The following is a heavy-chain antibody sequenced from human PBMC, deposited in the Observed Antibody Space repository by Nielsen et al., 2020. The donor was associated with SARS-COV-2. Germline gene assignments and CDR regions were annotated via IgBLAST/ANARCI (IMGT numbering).Heavy chain of an antibody. CDR3: AREDLYYYGSGSYI. D-gene: IGHD3-10*01. CDR2: IWYDGSNK. Sequence: GESLKISCAASGFTFSSYGMHWVRQAPGKGLEWVAVIWYDGSNKYYADSVKGRFTISRDNAKNTLYLQMNSLRAEDTAVYYCAREDLYYYGSGSYIWGQGTLVTVSS. CDR1: GFTFSSYG. V-gene: IGHV3-33*01. J-gene: IGHJ4*02.